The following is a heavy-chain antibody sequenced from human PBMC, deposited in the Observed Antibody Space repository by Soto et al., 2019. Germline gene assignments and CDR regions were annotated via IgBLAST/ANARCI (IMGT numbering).Heavy chain of an antibody. CDR3: ARRKLRLLEWTHGPFDS. Sequence: QVQLRETGPGLVKPSGTLSLICSVSGGSLGTSNWWSWVRQSPGKGLQWIGDIYETGRTKYNPSLQSRLTIAVDESKTQFSLKLASVTAADTAVYYCARRKLRLLEWTHGPFDSWGQGNLVIVSS. D-gene: IGHD3-3*01. CDR1: GGSLGTSNW. CDR2: IYETGRT. J-gene: IGHJ4*02. V-gene: IGHV4-4*02.